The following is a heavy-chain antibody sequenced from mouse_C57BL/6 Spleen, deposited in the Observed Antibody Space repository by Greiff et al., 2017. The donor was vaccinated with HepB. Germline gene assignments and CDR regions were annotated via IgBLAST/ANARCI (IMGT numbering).Heavy chain of an antibody. CDR2: INYDGSST. J-gene: IGHJ1*03. Sequence: EVKLVESEGGLVQPGSSMKLSCTASGFTFSDYYMAWVRQVPEKGLEWVANINYDGSSTYYLDSLKSRFIISRDNAKNILYLQMSSLKSEDTATYYCARDRTSSHWYFDVWGTGTTVTVSS. D-gene: IGHD6-1*01. CDR3: ARDRTSSHWYFDV. CDR1: GFTFSDYY. V-gene: IGHV5-16*01.